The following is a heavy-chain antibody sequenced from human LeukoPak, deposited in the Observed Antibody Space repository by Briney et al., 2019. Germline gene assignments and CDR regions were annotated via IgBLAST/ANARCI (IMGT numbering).Heavy chain of an antibody. CDR3: AKDRSSGWYEIYYFDY. CDR1: GFTVSSNY. V-gene: IGHV3-23*01. D-gene: IGHD6-19*01. Sequence: HRGGSLRLSCAASGFTVSSNYMSWVRQAPGKGLEWVSAISGSGGSTYYADSVKGRFTISRDNSKNTLYLQMNSLRAEDTAVYYCAKDRSSGWYEIYYFDYWGQGTLVTVSS. CDR2: ISGSGGST. J-gene: IGHJ4*02.